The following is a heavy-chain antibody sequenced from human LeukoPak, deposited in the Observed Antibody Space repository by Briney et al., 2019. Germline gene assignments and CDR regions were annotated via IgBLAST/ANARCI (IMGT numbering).Heavy chain of an antibody. V-gene: IGHV3-23*01. J-gene: IGHJ4*02. CDR2: ITGSGGTT. Sequence: PGGSLRLSCAASGFAFSNYGMNWVRQAPGKGLEWVSGITGSGGTTYYADSVKGRFTISRDNSKNTLYLQMNSPRAEDTAAYYCAKDTFQHIAPAGWFDYWGQGTLVTVSS. CDR3: AKDTFQHIAPAGWFDY. CDR1: GFAFSNYG. D-gene: IGHD6-13*01.